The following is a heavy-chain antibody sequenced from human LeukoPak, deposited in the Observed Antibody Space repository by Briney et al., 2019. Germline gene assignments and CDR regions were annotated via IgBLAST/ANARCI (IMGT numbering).Heavy chain of an antibody. D-gene: IGHD6-6*01. V-gene: IGHV3-23*01. Sequence: GSPRLSCAASGFTFSSYGMSWVRQAPGKGLEWVSGISDSGGSIYYAQSVKGRFTISRDNSKNTLYLQMNSLRAEDTAVYYCAKDLKQLANFDYWGQGTLVTVSS. CDR2: ISDSGGSI. CDR3: AKDLKQLANFDY. J-gene: IGHJ4*02. CDR1: GFTFSSYG.